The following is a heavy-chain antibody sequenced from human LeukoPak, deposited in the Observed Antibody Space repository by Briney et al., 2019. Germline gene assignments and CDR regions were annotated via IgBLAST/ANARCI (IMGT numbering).Heavy chain of an antibody. CDR2: ISSGGSYI. CDR1: GFTFSNYA. J-gene: IGHJ4*02. V-gene: IGHV3-21*01. Sequence: GGSLRLSCAASGFTFSNYAFNWVRQAPGKGLEWVSSISSGGSYIFYADSVGGRFTMSRDNAMNSLYLQMNSLRAEDTAVYYCARDGSGWSRDYWGQGTLVTVSS. D-gene: IGHD6-19*01. CDR3: ARDGSGWSRDY.